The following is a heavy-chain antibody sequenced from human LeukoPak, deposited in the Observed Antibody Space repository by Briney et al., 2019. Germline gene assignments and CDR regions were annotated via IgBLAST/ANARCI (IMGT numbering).Heavy chain of an antibody. V-gene: IGHV3-23*01. J-gene: IGHJ4*02. CDR3: ANEVRPNDY. CDR2: TDISGGST. CDR1: GFSFSSHA. Sequence: PGGSLRLSCAASGFSFSSHAMCWVRQAPGKGLEWVSSTDISGGSTYYADSVQGRFTISRDNSKNTLYLQMNSLRAEDTALYYCANEVRPNDYWGQGTLVTVSS. D-gene: IGHD1-1*01.